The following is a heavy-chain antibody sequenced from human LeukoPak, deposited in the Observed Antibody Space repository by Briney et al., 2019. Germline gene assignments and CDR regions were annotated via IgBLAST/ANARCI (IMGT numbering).Heavy chain of an antibody. CDR3: ARESSGWDY. CDR2: INHSGST. J-gene: IGHJ4*02. CDR1: GGSFSGYY. Sequence: TSETLSLTCAVYGGSFSGYYWSWIRQPPGKGLEWIGEINHSGSTNYNPSLKSRVTISVDTSKNQFSLKLSSVTAADTAVYYCARESSGWDYWGQGTLVTVSS. D-gene: IGHD6-19*01. V-gene: IGHV4-34*01.